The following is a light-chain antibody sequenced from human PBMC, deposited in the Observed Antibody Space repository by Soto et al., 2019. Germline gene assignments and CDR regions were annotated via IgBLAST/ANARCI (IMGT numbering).Light chain of an antibody. CDR1: QSVSSSY. CDR2: GAS. V-gene: IGKV3-20*01. Sequence: EIVLRQSPGTLSLSPGERATLSCRASQSVSSSYIAWYQQKPGQAPGLLISGASTRATGIPDRFSGSGSGTDFTLTISRLEPEDFAVYYCQQYGTSSWTFGKGTKVEIK. J-gene: IGKJ1*01. CDR3: QQYGTSSWT.